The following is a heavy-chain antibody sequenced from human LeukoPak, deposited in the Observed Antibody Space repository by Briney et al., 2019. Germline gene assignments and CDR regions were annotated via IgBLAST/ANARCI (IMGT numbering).Heavy chain of an antibody. Sequence: PGGSLRISCAASGFTFSSYAMHWVRQAPGKGLEWVAVIWYDGRNQYYADSVKGRFTISRDNSKNTLYLQMNSLRAEDTALYYCARTYYHMDVWGKGATVTVSS. CDR2: IWYDGRNQ. CDR3: ARTYYHMDV. CDR1: GFTFSSYA. V-gene: IGHV3-33*01. J-gene: IGHJ6*03.